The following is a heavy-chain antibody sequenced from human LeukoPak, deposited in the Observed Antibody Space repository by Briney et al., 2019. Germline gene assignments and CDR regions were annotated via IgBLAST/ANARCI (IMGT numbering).Heavy chain of an antibody. CDR2: IGGGGDTT. V-gene: IGHV3-23*01. CDR1: GFTFTTYV. D-gene: IGHD2-15*01. Sequence: GGSLRLSCAASGFTFTTYVMNWVRQAPGKGLEWVSSIGGGGDTTYYADSVKGRFTISRDNSKNTLYLQMNSLRSEDTAVYYCATDWSRRGYCSGGSCYWNWFDPWGQGTLVTVSS. J-gene: IGHJ5*02. CDR3: ATDWSRRGYCSGGSCYWNWFDP.